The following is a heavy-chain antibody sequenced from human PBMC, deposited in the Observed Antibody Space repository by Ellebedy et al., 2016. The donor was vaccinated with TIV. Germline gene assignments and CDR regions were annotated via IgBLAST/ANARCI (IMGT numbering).Heavy chain of an antibody. J-gene: IGHJ6*02. CDR2: IYYSGST. CDR1: GGSISSYY. CDR3: ARHNPPIVGAKGMDV. V-gene: IGHV4-59*08. Sequence: SETLSLXCTVSGGSISSYYWSWIRQPPGKGLEWIGYIYYSGSTNYNPSLKSRVTISVDTSKNQFSLKLSSVTAADTAVYYCARHNPPIVGAKGMDVWGQGTTVTVSS. D-gene: IGHD1-26*01.